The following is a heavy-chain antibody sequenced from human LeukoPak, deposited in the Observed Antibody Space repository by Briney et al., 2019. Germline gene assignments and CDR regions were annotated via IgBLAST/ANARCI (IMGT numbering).Heavy chain of an antibody. Sequence: SETLSLTCAVYGGSFSGYYWSWIRQPPGKGLEWIGEINHSGSTNYNPSLKSRVTISVDTSKNQFSLKLSSVTAADTAVYYCARGGRQDYDFWSDTSYFYGMDVWGQGTTVTVSS. CDR2: INHSGST. D-gene: IGHD3-3*01. J-gene: IGHJ6*02. CDR3: ARGGRQDYDFWSDTSYFYGMDV. CDR1: GGSFSGYY. V-gene: IGHV4-34*01.